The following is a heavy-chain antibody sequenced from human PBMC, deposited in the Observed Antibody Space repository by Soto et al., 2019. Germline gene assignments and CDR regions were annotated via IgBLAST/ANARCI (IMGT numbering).Heavy chain of an antibody. Sequence: EVQLLESGGGLVPPGGSLRVTCETSGFTFSAHAMGWVRQAPGKRLEWVSAISGDGDSTSYADSVKGRMTISRDKSKNALVLHMSSLTADDTAIYYCAKDRLRAAVVVSGTFDSWGQGALVSVSS. CDR2: ISGDGDST. J-gene: IGHJ4*02. CDR1: GFTFSAHA. CDR3: AKDRLRAAVVVSGTFDS. V-gene: IGHV3-23*01. D-gene: IGHD2-15*01.